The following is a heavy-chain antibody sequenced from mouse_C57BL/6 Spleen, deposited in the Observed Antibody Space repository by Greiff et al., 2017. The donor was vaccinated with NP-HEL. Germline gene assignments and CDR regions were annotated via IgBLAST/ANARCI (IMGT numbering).Heavy chain of an antibody. CDR1: GYTFTSYW. V-gene: IGHV1-64*01. Sequence: QVQLQQPGAELVKPGASVKLSCKASGYTFTSYWMHWVKQRPGQGLEWIGMIHPNSGSTNYNEKFKSKATLTVDKSSSTAYMQLSSLTSEDSAVYYCARSHDGYYSPWFAYWGQGTLVTVSA. J-gene: IGHJ3*01. CDR2: IHPNSGST. D-gene: IGHD2-3*01. CDR3: ARSHDGYYSPWFAY.